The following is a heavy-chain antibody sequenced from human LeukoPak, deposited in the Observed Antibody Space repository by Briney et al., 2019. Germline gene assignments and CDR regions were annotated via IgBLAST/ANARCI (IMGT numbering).Heavy chain of an antibody. D-gene: IGHD4-23*01. J-gene: IGHJ4*02. CDR1: GFNFNNYA. CDR3: AKAVPKAVVTPSFDY. CDR2: IGGSGVST. V-gene: IGHV3-23*01. Sequence: GGSLRLSCAVSGFNFNNYAMTWVRQAPGKGLEWVSAIGGSGVSTFYGDSVKGRFSISRDNSKNTLYLQMNSLRAEDTAVYYCAKAVPKAVVTPSFDYWGQGTLVTVSS.